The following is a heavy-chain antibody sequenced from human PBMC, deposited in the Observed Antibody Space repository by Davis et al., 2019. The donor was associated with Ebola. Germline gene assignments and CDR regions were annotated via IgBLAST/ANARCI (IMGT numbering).Heavy chain of an antibody. J-gene: IGHJ4*02. CDR2: ISSNGGST. V-gene: IGHV3-64*01. Sequence: GESLKISCAASGFTFDDYAMHWVRQAPGKGLEYVSAISSNGGSTYYANSVKGRFTISRDNSKNTLYLQMGSLRAEDMAVYYCARVAYSYGHDYWGQGTLVTVSS. D-gene: IGHD5-18*01. CDR1: GFTFDDYA. CDR3: ARVAYSYGHDY.